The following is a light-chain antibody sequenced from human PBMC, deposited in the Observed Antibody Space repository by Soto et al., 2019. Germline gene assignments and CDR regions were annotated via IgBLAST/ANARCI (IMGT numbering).Light chain of an antibody. J-gene: IGKJ1*01. Sequence: DIQMTQSPPSLSASVGERVTITCRASQSISSYLNWYQQKPGSAPKLLIYAASSLQSGVPARFSGSGSGTDFTLTISSLQPEDFATYYCQQSYSFPKTFGQGTKVEIK. V-gene: IGKV1-39*01. CDR2: AAS. CDR1: QSISSY. CDR3: QQSYSFPKT.